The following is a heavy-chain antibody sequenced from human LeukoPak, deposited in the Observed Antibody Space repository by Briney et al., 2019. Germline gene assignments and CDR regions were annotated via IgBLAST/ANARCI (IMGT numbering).Heavy chain of an antibody. Sequence: ASVKVSCKASGYTFTCYYMHWVRQAPGQGLEWMGWINPNSGGTNYAQKFQGRVTMTRDTSISTAYMELSRLRSDDTAVYYCARDGLPPDTAMVINWFDPWGQGTLVTVSS. CDR2: INPNSGGT. CDR3: ARDGLPPDTAMVINWFDP. J-gene: IGHJ5*02. CDR1: GYTFTCYY. V-gene: IGHV1-2*02. D-gene: IGHD5-18*01.